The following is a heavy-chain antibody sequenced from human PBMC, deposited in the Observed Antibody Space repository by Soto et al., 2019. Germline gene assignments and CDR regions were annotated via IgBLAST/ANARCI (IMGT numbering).Heavy chain of an antibody. D-gene: IGHD2-2*01. CDR3: ARRITARYCSSTSCAGTTLGTTRYMDV. CDR2: INHSGST. CDR1: GGSFSGYY. Sequence: SETLSLTCAVYGGSFSGYYWSWIRQPPGKGLEWIGEINHSGSTNYNPSLKSRVTISVDTSKNQFSLKLSSVTAADTAVYYCARRITARYCSSTSCAGTTLGTTRYMDVWGKGTTVTVSS. V-gene: IGHV4-34*01. J-gene: IGHJ6*03.